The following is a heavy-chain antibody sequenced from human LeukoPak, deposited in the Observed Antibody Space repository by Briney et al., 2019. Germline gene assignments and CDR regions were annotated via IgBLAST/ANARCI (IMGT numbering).Heavy chain of an antibody. CDR1: GGSISSSSYY. D-gene: IGHD5-18*01. CDR2: IYYSGST. Sequence: SETLSLTCTVSGGSISSSSYYWGWIRQPPGKGLEWIGSIYYSGSTYYNPSLKSRVTISVDTSKNQFSLKLNSVTAADTAVYYCARHMQLWLHTTGVFDYWGQGALVTVSS. J-gene: IGHJ4*02. V-gene: IGHV4-39*01. CDR3: ARHMQLWLHTTGVFDY.